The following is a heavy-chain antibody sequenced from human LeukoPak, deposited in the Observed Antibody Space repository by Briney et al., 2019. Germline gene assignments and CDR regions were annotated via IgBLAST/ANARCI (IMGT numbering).Heavy chain of an antibody. CDR1: GGSVTSGSYY. Sequence: SETLSLPCTVSGGSVTSGSYYWSSIRQPPGRGLEWNGYIYHSGSTNYNPSLKGRVTISMDTSKNQLSLKKTSLTAADTAFYFCARGVVGSSWFDPWGQGTLVTVSS. CDR2: IYHSGST. CDR3: ARGVVGSSWFDP. D-gene: IGHD2-21*01. V-gene: IGHV4-61*01. J-gene: IGHJ5*02.